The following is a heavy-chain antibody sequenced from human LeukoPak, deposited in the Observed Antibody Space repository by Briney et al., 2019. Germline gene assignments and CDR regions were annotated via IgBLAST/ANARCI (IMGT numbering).Heavy chain of an antibody. D-gene: IGHD6-25*01. CDR1: GFTFSSYA. V-gene: IGHV3-30*04. J-gene: IGHJ6*02. CDR3: AAAMSRYYYYGMDV. Sequence: GGSLRLSCAASGFTFSSYAMHWVRQAPGKGLEWLSVISYDGSNEHFADSVKGRFTISRDNSKDTLYLHMNSLRAEDTAVYYCAAAMSRYYYYGMDVWGLGTTVTVSS. CDR2: ISYDGSNE.